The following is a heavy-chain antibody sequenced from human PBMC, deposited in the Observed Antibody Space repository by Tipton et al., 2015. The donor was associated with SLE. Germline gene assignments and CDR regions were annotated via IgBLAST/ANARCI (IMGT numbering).Heavy chain of an antibody. D-gene: IGHD2-21*01. CDR3: AGVGPCGGDCYSLDY. J-gene: IGHJ4*02. V-gene: IGHV4-61*02. CDR1: GHSISNGDYY. Sequence: TLSLTCTVSGHSISNGDYYWSWFRQLPGKGLEWIGRIYTSRRPNYNPALKSRVTMSVDTSTNQFSLKLSSVTAADTAVYYCAGVGPCGGDCYSLDYWGQGTLVTVSS. CDR2: IYTSRRP.